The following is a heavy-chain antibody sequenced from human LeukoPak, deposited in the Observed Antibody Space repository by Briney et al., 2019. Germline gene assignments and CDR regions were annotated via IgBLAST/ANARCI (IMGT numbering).Heavy chain of an antibody. D-gene: IGHD5-24*01. CDR2: IYSSGST. Sequence: SETLSLTCTVSGGSISNYYWSWIRQPAGKGLEWIGRIYSSGSTNNNPSFKSRVTMSVDTSNNQFSLKLTSVTAADTAVYYCARDGAAIRFDPWGQGALVTVSS. V-gene: IGHV4-4*07. CDR3: ARDGAAIRFDP. CDR1: GGSISNYY. J-gene: IGHJ5*02.